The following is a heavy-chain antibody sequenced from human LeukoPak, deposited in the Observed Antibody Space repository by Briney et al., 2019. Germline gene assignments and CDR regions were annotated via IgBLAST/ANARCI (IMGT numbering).Heavy chain of an antibody. D-gene: IGHD6-19*01. CDR1: GYTFTGYY. CDR2: INPNSGGT. V-gene: IGHV1-2*02. Sequence: ASVKVSCKASGYTFTGYYMHWVRQAPGQGLEWMGWINPNSGGTNYAQKFQGRVTMTRDTSISTAYMELSRLGSDDTAVYYCARDLEQWLVQGRLDYWGQGTLVTVSS. CDR3: ARDLEQWLVQGRLDY. J-gene: IGHJ4*02.